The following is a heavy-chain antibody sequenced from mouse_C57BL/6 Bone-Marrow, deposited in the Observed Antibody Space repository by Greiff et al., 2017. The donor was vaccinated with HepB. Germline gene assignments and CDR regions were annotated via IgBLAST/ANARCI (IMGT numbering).Heavy chain of an antibody. Sequence: EVQLQQSGAELVRPGASVKLSCTASGFNIKDDYMHWVKQRPEQGLEWIGWIDPENGDTEYASKFQGKATITADPSSNTAYLQLSSLTSEDTAVYYCTTVGYYEAYWGQGTLVTVSA. CDR3: TTVGYYEAY. J-gene: IGHJ3*01. D-gene: IGHD2-3*01. CDR2: IDPENGDT. V-gene: IGHV14-4*01. CDR1: GFNIKDDY.